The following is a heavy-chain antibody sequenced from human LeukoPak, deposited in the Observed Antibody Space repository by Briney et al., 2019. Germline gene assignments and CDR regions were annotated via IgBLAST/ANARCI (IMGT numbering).Heavy chain of an antibody. CDR2: ISGSGGST. J-gene: IGHJ4*02. D-gene: IGHD6-13*01. V-gene: IGHV3-23*01. CDR1: GFTFSSYA. Sequence: GGSLRLSCAASGFTFSSYAMSWVRQAPGKGLEWVSAISGSGGSTYYADSVKGRFTISRDNSKNTLYLQMNSLRAEDTAVYYCAKVRSIAAAGTLGPFDYWGQGTLVTVSS. CDR3: AKVRSIAAAGTLGPFDY.